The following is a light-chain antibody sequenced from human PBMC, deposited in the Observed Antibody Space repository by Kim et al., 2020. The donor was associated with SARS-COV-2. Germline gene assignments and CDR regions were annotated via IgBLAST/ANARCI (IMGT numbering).Light chain of an antibody. CDR1: QGISNE. CDR3: KQYNDYPYT. J-gene: IGKJ2*01. V-gene: IGKV1-16*02. Sequence: ASVGDRVTITCRASQGISNELDWVQQKPGKANKSLIYAAAIVQSGVPSKFRGSRSGTDFTLTISSLQTEDFATDYGKQYNDYPYTFGQGTKLEI. CDR2: AAA.